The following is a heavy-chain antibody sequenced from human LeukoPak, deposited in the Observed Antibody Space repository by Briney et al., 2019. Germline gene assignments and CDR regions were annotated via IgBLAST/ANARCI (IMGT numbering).Heavy chain of an antibody. CDR2: ISYDGSNK. CDR3: ARDYTGNTVVVVAAPYYYYGMDV. CDR1: GFTFSSYA. J-gene: IGHJ6*02. Sequence: GGSLRLSCAASGFTFSSYAMHWVRQAPGKGLEWVAVISYDGSNKYYADSVKGRFTISRDNAKNSLYLQMNSLRAEDTAVYYCARDYTGNTVVVVAAPYYYYGMDVWGQGTTVTVSS. V-gene: IGHV3-30-3*01. D-gene: IGHD2-15*01.